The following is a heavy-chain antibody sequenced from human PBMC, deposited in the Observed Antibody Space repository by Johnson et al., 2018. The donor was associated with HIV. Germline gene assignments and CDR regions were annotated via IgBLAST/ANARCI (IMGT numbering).Heavy chain of an antibody. J-gene: IGHJ3*02. CDR1: GFTFDDYG. V-gene: IGHV3-20*04. D-gene: IGHD1-26*01. CDR3: ARADGLVGDRAFDI. CDR2: INWNGGST. Sequence: QLVESGGCVVRPGGSLRLSCAASGFTFDDYGMSWVRPAPGKGLEWVSGINWNGGSTGYADSVKGRFTISRDNAKNSLYLQMNSLRAEDTALYYCARADGLVGDRAFDIWGQGTMVTVSS.